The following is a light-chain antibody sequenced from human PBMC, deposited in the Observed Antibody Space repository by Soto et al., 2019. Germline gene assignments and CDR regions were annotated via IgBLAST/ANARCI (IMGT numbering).Light chain of an antibody. V-gene: IGKV1-5*03. CDR1: QSISSW. CDR3: QQYNSYWT. J-gene: IGKJ1*01. Sequence: DIQMTQSPSTLSASVGDRVTITCRASQSISSWLAWYQQKPGKAPKLMLYKASSLESGGPSRLSGSGSGTEFTLTISSLQPDDFATYDCQQYNSYWTFGQGTKVEIK. CDR2: KAS.